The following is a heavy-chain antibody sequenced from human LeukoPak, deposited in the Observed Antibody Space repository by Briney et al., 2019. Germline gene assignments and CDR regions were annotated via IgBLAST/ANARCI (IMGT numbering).Heavy chain of an antibody. CDR2: IHRGGST. CDR1: GYSISSGFY. V-gene: IGHV4-38-2*02. Sequence: PSETLSLTCTVSGYSISSGFYWGWIRQPPGKGLEWIGTIHRGGSTDYNPSLKSRLTISVDTSKNQFSLNLSSVNAADTAVYFCARRGEAAAKGGRYFDQWGQGTLVTVSS. D-gene: IGHD6-13*01. J-gene: IGHJ4*02. CDR3: ARRGEAAAKGGRYFDQ.